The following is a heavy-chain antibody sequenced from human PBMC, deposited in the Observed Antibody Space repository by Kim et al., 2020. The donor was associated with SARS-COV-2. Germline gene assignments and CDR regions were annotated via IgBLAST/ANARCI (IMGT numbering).Heavy chain of an antibody. CDR2: IKQDGSEK. CDR3: ASTVI. Sequence: GGSLRLSCEASGFTFSNYWMSWVRQAPGKGPEWVGNIKQDGSEKYYVDSVKGRFTISRDNAKNSLYLQMNSLRADDTAVYYCASTVIWGQRTLVTVSS. V-gene: IGHV3-7*03. J-gene: IGHJ4*02. D-gene: IGHD2-21*01. CDR1: GFTFSNYW.